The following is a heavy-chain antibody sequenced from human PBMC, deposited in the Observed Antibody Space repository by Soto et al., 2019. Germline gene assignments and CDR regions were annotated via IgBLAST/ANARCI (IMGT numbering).Heavy chain of an antibody. Sequence: GGSLRLSXAASGFSFSSYAMSWVRQAPGKGLEWVSSITGSGGSTYYADSVKGRFTISRDNPKRTLYLQMNSLRADDTALYYCANPYYDFWSGLLWGQGTPVTVSS. J-gene: IGHJ4*02. CDR1: GFSFSSYA. CDR3: ANPYYDFWSGLL. D-gene: IGHD3-3*01. V-gene: IGHV3-23*01. CDR2: ITGSGGST.